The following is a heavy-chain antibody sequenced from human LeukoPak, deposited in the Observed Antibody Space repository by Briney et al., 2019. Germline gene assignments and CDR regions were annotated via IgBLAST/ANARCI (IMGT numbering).Heavy chain of an antibody. V-gene: IGHV1-69*13. Sequence: GASVKVSCKASGGTFSGYAISWVRQAPGQGLELMGGIIPIFGTANYAQKFQGRVTITADESTSTAYMELSSLRSEDTAVYYCARDRYCSGGSCYYYFDYWGQGTLVTVSS. J-gene: IGHJ4*02. CDR2: IIPIFGTA. CDR3: ARDRYCSGGSCYYYFDY. CDR1: GGTFSGYA. D-gene: IGHD2-15*01.